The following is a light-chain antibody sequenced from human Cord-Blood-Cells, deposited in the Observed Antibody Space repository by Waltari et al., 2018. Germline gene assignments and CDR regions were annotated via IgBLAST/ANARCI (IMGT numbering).Light chain of an antibody. V-gene: IGKV3-20*01. J-gene: IGKJ1*01. CDR2: GAY. CDR3: QQYGSSLPWT. Sequence: EIVLTQSPGTLSLSPGERATLSCRASQSVSSTYLALYQQKPNQAPRLLIYGAYSRSTGIPDRFSGSGSGTDFTLTISRLEPEDFAVYYCQQYGSSLPWTFGQGTKVEIK. CDR1: QSVSSTY.